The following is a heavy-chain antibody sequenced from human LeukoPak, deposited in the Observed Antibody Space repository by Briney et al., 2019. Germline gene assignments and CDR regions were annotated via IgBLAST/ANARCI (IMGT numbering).Heavy chain of an antibody. CDR1: GYTFTGYY. Sequence: ASVKVSCKASGYTFTGYYMHWVRQAPGQGLEWMGWINPNSGGTNYAQKFQGRVTMTRDTSISTAYMELSRLRSDDTAVYYCARGAGYYDSSGYYRDNDYWGQGTLVTVSS. CDR3: ARGAGYYDSSGYYRDNDY. CDR2: INPNSGGT. J-gene: IGHJ4*02. V-gene: IGHV1-2*02. D-gene: IGHD3-22*01.